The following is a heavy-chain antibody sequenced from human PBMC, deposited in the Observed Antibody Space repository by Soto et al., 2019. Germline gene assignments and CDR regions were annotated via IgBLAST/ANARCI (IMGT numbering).Heavy chain of an antibody. V-gene: IGHV4-38-2*02. J-gene: IGHJ4*03. CDR1: GYSISSGSY. Sequence: SLTCTVSGYSISSGSYWGWIRQPPGEGPEWIASIYHGGTTFYNPSLKSRISISVDTSKNQFSLRLTSVTAADTATYYCARVHVMVVAGSTFDYWGPGTLVTVSS. D-gene: IGHD6-19*01. CDR3: ARVHVMVVAGSTFDY. CDR2: IYHGGTT.